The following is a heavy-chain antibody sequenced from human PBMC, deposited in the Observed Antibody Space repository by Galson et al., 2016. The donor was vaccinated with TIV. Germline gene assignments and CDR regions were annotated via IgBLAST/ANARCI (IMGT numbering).Heavy chain of an antibody. CDR3: TRDSWTSGYNSSWEAFDF. CDR2: IFSSGST. J-gene: IGHJ3*01. CDR1: GASVSSGNYY. Sequence: SETLSLTCTVSGASVSSGNYYWTWIRQSPGKGLECMGYIFSSGSTKYNPSLKSRVTISADPSTNQFSLKLSSVTAADTAFYYCTRDSWTSGYNSSWEAFDFGGQGTMVTVSS. V-gene: IGHV4-61*01. D-gene: IGHD6-19*01.